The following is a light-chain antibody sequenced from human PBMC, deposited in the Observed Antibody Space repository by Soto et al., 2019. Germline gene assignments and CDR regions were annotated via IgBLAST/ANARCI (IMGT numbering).Light chain of an antibody. Sequence: QSVLTQPASVSGSPGQSITISCTGTSSDVVAYDFVSWYQQHPDKAPKLMIYEVRGRPSGVSNRFSGSKSFNTATLTISGLQAEDEADYYCSSHTTRNTRVFGTGTKLTVL. V-gene: IGLV2-14*03. CDR1: SSDVVAYDF. CDR3: SSHTTRNTRV. J-gene: IGLJ1*01. CDR2: EVR.